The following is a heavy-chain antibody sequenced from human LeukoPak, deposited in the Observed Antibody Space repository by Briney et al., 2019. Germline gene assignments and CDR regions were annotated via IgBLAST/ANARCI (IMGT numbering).Heavy chain of an antibody. D-gene: IGHD3-3*01. CDR1: GFTFSRYS. V-gene: IGHV3-48*04. CDR3: ARLVLAGDYDFWSGYHWYFDL. CDR2: ISSKNVI. Sequence: AGGSLRLSCAASGFTFSRYSMNWVRQAPGKGLEWVSYISSKNVIYYADSVKGRFTISRDNAKNSLYLQMNSLRAEDTAVYYCARLVLAGDYDFWSGYHWYFDLWGRGTLVTVSS. J-gene: IGHJ2*01.